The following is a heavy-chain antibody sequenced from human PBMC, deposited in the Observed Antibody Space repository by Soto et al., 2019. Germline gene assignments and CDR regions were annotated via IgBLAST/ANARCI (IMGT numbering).Heavy chain of an antibody. Sequence: QVQLVQSGAEVKKPGSSVKVSCKASGGSFRRETINWGRQAPGQGPEWMGAILLIFGTADYAQKFKGRVTIAADVSTTTTYMELSSLRFEDTAVYYCARAHEFGGNSDAFDVWGPGTMVIVSS. D-gene: IGHD2-15*01. CDR2: ILLIFGTA. J-gene: IGHJ3*01. CDR1: GGSFRRET. V-gene: IGHV1-69*12. CDR3: ARAHEFGGNSDAFDV.